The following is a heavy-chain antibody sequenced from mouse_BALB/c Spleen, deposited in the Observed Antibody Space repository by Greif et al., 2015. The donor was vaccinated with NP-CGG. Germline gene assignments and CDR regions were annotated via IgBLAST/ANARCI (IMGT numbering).Heavy chain of an antibody. CDR2: IWSGGST. J-gene: IGHJ2*01. D-gene: IGHD1-2*01. CDR3: ARGGTTATSFDY. V-gene: IGHV2-2*02. CDR1: GFSLTSYG. Sequence: VQLQQSGPGLVQPSQSLSITCTVSGFSLTSYGVHWVRQSPGKGLEWLGVIWSGGSTDYNAAFISRLSISKDNSKSQVFFKMNSLQANDTAIYYCARGGTTATSFDYWGQGTTLTVSS.